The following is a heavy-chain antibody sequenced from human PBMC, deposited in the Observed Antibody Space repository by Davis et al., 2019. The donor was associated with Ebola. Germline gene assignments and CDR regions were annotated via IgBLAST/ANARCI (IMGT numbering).Heavy chain of an antibody. CDR3: AKQRGVGAIDYDY. V-gene: IGHV3-30*04. D-gene: IGHD1-26*01. CDR2: ISYDGSNT. Sequence: GGSLRLSCAASGFTFSSDAMHWVRQAPGKGLEWVAVISYDGSNTYYADSVKGRFSISRDNSKNTLYLQMNSLRAEDTAVYYCAKQRGVGAIDYDYWGRGTVVTVSS. J-gene: IGHJ4*02. CDR1: GFTFSSDA.